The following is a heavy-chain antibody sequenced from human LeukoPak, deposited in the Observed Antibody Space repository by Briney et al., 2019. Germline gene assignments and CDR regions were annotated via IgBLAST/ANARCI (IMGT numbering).Heavy chain of an antibody. D-gene: IGHD1-1*01. J-gene: IGHJ4*02. CDR1: GGSFSGYY. CDR2: VNHGGTT. V-gene: IGHV4-34*01. CDR3: ARGRQSHLEHESNYYLDS. Sequence: PSETLSLTCGVSGGSFSGYYWTFIRQPPGKGLEWIGEVNHGGTTNYNPSLKSRATISVDTSKNQFSLRLTFATAADTAMFYCARGRQSHLEHESNYYLDSWGQGTLVTVSS.